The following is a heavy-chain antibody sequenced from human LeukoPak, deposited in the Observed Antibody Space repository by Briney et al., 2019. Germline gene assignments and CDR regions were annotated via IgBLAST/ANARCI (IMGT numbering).Heavy chain of an antibody. CDR3: AKGLFSAYDKYLDS. CDR1: GFAFESFT. J-gene: IGHJ4*02. CDR2: ISGTGRDI. D-gene: IGHD5-12*01. Sequence: GGSLRLSCAGSGFAFESFTMTWVRQAPGKGLEWVSLISGTGRDINYADSVRGRFTISRDNTKNSLFLQMDSLRVEDTAIYYCAKGLFSAYDKYLDSWGQGTLVTVSS. V-gene: IGHV3-21*04.